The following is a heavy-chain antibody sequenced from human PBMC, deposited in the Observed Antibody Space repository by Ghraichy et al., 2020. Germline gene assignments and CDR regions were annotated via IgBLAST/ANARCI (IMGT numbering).Heavy chain of an antibody. Sequence: GGSLRLSCAVSGFTFSKSWMTWVRQAPGKGLEWVANIKKDGSVKNYVDSVKGRFTVSRDNAKNSLYLQMNSLRAEDTAVYYCARDYSPEGDCGTTCYFDAFDIGGRGTMVTVSS. CDR2: IKKDGSVK. CDR1: GFTFSKSW. D-gene: IGHD2-21*01. V-gene: IGHV3-7*03. CDR3: ARDYSPEGDCGTTCYFDAFDI. J-gene: IGHJ3*02.